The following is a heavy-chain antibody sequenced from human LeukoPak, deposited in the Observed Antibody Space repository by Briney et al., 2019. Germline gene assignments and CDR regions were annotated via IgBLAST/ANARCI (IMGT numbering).Heavy chain of an antibody. Sequence: GGSLRPSCAASGFTFSSYGMHWVRQAPGKGLEWVAFIRYDGSNKYYADSVKGRFTISRDNSKNTLYLQMNSLRAEDTAVYYCAARSGIIDYYYYMDVWGKGTTVTVSS. CDR1: GFTFSSYG. CDR2: IRYDGSNK. J-gene: IGHJ6*03. V-gene: IGHV3-30*02. CDR3: AARSGIIDYYYYMDV. D-gene: IGHD3-10*01.